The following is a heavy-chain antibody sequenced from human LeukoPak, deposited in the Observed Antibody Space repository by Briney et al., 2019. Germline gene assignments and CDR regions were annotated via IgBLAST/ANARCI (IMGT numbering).Heavy chain of an antibody. J-gene: IGHJ4*02. CDR1: GFTFSSYS. Sequence: GGSLRLSCAASGFTFSSYSMNWVRQAPGKGLEWVAAISDLEITDYYSDSAKGRFTISRDNSKNTLYLQMNSLGVGDTAVYYCARGGDCSSITCPFGFWGQGTLVTVSS. CDR3: ARGGDCSSITCPFGF. CDR2: ISDLEITD. D-gene: IGHD2-2*01. V-gene: IGHV3-30*03.